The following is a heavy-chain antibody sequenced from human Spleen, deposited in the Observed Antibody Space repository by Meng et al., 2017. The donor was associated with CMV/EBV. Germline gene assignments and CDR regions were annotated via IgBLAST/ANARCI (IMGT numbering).Heavy chain of an antibody. CDR2: IKQDGSEK. D-gene: IGHD3-3*01. J-gene: IGHJ6*02. V-gene: IGHV3-7*01. CDR3: ARVKLRFLEWLSYYYYYGMDV. CDR1: GFTFSSYW. Sequence: GGSLRLPCAASGFTFSSYWMSWVRQAPGKGLEWVANIKQDGSEKYYVDSVKGRFTISRDNAKNSLYLQMNSLRAEDTAVYYCARVKLRFLEWLSYYYYYGMDVWGQGTTVTVSS.